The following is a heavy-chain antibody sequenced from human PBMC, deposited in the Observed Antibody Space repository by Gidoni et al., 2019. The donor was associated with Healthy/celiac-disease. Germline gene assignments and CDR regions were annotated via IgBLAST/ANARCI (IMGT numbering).Heavy chain of an antibody. D-gene: IGHD3-22*01. V-gene: IGHV2-26*01. CDR3: ARILGPDSSLSGWFDP. J-gene: IGHJ5*02. Sequence: QVTLKESGPVLVKPTETLTLTCTVSGFSLSNAIMGVSWIRHPPGKALEWLAPIFSNDEKSYSPSRKRRLTIYKDSYKSQVVLTMTKMDPVDTATYYWARILGPDSSLSGWFDPWGQGTLVTVSS. CDR1: GFSLSNAIMG. CDR2: IFSNDEK.